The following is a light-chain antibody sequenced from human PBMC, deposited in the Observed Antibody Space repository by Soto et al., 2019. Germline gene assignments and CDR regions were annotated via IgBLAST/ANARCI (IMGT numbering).Light chain of an antibody. V-gene: IGKV3-11*01. J-gene: IGKJ1*01. CDR1: QNIGNY. CDR3: QQRSRWPPTWT. Sequence: EIVLTQSPATLSFSPGERATLSCRASQNIGNYLAWYQQKPGQAPRLLIYEASNRATGIPARFSGSGSGTDFALTISRLEPEDFAVYYCQQRSRWPPTWTFGQGTRVEIK. CDR2: EAS.